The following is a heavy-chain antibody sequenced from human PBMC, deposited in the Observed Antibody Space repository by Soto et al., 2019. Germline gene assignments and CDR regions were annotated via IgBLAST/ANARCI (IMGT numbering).Heavy chain of an antibody. CDR1: GFTFSSYA. V-gene: IGHV3-23*01. Sequence: PGGSLRLSCAASGFTFSSYAMSWVRQAPGKGLEWVSAISGSGGSTYYADSVKGRFTISRDNSKNTLYLQMNSLRAEDTAVYYCAKEAEGTFYDFWSGYYGSNGMDVWGQGTTVTVSS. D-gene: IGHD3-3*01. CDR2: ISGSGGST. CDR3: AKEAEGTFYDFWSGYYGSNGMDV. J-gene: IGHJ6*02.